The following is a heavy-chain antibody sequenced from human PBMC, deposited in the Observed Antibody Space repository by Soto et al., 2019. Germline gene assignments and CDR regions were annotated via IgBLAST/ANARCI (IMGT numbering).Heavy chain of an antibody. CDR2: ISAYNGNT. V-gene: IGHV1-18*01. Sequence: QVQLVQSGAEVKKPGASVKVSCKASGYTFTSYGISWVRQAPGQGLEWMGWISAYNGNTNYAQKLQGRVTMTTDTYTSTAYMELRSLRSDDTAVYYCARRGGIAVAGTYYYYGMDVWGQGTTVTVSS. CDR1: GYTFTSYG. J-gene: IGHJ6*02. CDR3: ARRGGIAVAGTYYYYGMDV. D-gene: IGHD6-19*01.